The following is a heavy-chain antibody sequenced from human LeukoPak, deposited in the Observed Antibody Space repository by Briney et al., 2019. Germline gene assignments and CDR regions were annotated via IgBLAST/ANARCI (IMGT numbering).Heavy chain of an antibody. V-gene: IGHV1-46*01. CDR1: GYTFINNW. CDR2: INPTGTTT. Sequence: ASVNVSCNASGYTFINNWMHWVRQAPGQGLEWVGLINPTGTTTLYAQKFQGRVTLTSDMSTSTAYMELRSLKSEDTAVYYCARDNSVGDIAWWFDPWGQGTLVTVSS. D-gene: IGHD3-10*01. CDR3: ARDNSVGDIAWWFDP. J-gene: IGHJ5*02.